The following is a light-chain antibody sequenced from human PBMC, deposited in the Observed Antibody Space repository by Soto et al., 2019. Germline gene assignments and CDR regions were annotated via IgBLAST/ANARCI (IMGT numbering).Light chain of an antibody. CDR3: LQEDRYPLT. J-gene: IGKJ4*01. Sequence: AIQLTQSPASLSASVGDRVTITCRASQGIRHDLGWFQQKPWKAPKLLIYAASSLQTGVPSRFSGSGSGTYFTLTISSLEVEDFATYYCLQEDRYPLTFGGGTKVEI. CDR1: QGIRHD. V-gene: IGKV1-6*01. CDR2: AAS.